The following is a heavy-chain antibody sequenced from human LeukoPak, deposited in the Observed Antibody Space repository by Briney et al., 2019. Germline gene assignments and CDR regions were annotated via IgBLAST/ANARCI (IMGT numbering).Heavy chain of an antibody. CDR3: TRWRGTSMLYD. J-gene: IGHJ4*02. V-gene: IGHV3-49*04. CDR1: GFSFGDYA. D-gene: IGHD2-8*01. CDR2: INGWII. Sequence: PGGSLRLSCTTSGFSFGDYAMAWVRQTPGKGLECVGSINGWIIEYPASVKGRFTISRDDSRSTAYLQMNTLKIEDTAVYYCTRWRGTSMLYDWGQGTLVTVSS.